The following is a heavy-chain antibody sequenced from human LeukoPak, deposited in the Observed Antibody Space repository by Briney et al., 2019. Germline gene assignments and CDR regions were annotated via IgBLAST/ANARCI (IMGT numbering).Heavy chain of an antibody. CDR2: IWYDGSNK. V-gene: IGHV3-33*01. Sequence: PGRSLRLSCAASGFTFSSYGMHWVRQAPGKGLEWVAVIWYDGSNKYYADPVKGRFTISRDNSNNTLYLQMNSLRAEDTAVYYCARDSSIFYGTLKDNWFDPWGQGTLVTVSS. CDR1: GFTFSSYG. CDR3: ARDSSIFYGTLKDNWFDP. J-gene: IGHJ5*02. D-gene: IGHD3-3*02.